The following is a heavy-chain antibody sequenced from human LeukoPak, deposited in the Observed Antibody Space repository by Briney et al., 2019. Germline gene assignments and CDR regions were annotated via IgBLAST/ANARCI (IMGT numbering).Heavy chain of an antibody. V-gene: IGHV1-69-2*01. J-gene: IGHJ6*03. CDR1: GYTFTDYY. CDR2: VDPEDGET. Sequence: ASVKVSCXVSGYTFTDYYMHWVQQAPGKGLEWMGLVDPEDGETIYAEKFQGRVTITADTSTDTAYMELSSLRSEDTAVYYCARDRGVEVPTAPYYYYYMDVWGKGTTVTVSS. D-gene: IGHD2-2*01. CDR3: ARDRGVEVPTAPYYYYYMDV.